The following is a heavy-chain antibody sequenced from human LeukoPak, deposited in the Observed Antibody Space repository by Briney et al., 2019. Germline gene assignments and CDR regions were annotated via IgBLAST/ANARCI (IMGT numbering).Heavy chain of an antibody. D-gene: IGHD6-19*01. CDR1: GGTFSSYA. J-gene: IGHJ5*02. CDR3: ARVYGSGWYGEGDWFDP. V-gene: IGHV1-69*13. Sequence: SVKVSCKASGGTFSSYAISWVRQAPGQGLEWMGGIIPIFGTANYAQKFQGRVTITADESTSTAYMELSSLRSEDTAVYYCARVYGSGWYGEGDWFDPWGQGTLVTVSS. CDR2: IIPIFGTA.